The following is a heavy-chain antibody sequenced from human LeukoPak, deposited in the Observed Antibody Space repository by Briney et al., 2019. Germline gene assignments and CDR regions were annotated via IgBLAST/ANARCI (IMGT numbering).Heavy chain of an antibody. Sequence: SETLSLTCAVSSGSISCGACSRSWIRQPPGKGLEWIGYIYHNGTTYYNPSFKSRVTISVDRSKNQFSLWLKSVTAADTAVYYCARASYSGYPPYYYGLDVWGKGTTVTVSS. CDR2: IYHNGTT. CDR3: ARASYSGYPPYYYGLDV. J-gene: IGHJ6*04. CDR1: SGSISCGACS. D-gene: IGHD5-12*01. V-gene: IGHV4-30-2*01.